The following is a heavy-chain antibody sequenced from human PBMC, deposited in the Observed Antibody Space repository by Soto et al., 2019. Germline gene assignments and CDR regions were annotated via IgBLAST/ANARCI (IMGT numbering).Heavy chain of an antibody. J-gene: IGHJ6*02. CDR1: GGSISSYY. CDR3: ARATRDYGGNSGYYYYGMDV. Sequence: SETLSLTCTVSGGSISSYYWRWIRQPPGKGLEWIGYIYYSGSTNYNPSLKSRVTISVDTSKNQFSLKLSSVTAADTAVYYCARATRDYGGNSGYYYYGMDVWGQGTTVTVSS. CDR2: IYYSGST. V-gene: IGHV4-59*01. D-gene: IGHD4-17*01.